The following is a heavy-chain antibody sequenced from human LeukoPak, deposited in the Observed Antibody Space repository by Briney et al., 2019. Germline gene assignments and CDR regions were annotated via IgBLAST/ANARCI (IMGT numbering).Heavy chain of an antibody. Sequence: GGSLRLSCAASGFTFSSYAMSWVRQAPGKGLEWVSTISGRDGNTYYADSVKGRFTISRDNSKNTLYLQMNSLRAEDTAVYYCAKSGAARFDYWGQGTLVTVSS. J-gene: IGHJ4*02. D-gene: IGHD1-26*01. CDR1: GFTFSSYA. V-gene: IGHV3-23*01. CDR2: ISGRDGNT. CDR3: AKSGAARFDY.